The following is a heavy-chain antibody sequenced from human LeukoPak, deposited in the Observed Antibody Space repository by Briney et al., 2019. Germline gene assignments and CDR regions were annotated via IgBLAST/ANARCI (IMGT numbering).Heavy chain of an antibody. CDR2: ISSSGSYI. V-gene: IGHV3-21*01. CDR3: ARADVGSSGDIYV. D-gene: IGHD3-22*01. Sequence: ETLSLTCTVSGGSISNCYWNWVRQAPGKGLEWVSSISSSGSYIYYADSVKGRFTISRDNAKNSLYLQMNSLRAEDTAVYYCARADVGSSGDIYVWGKGTTVTVSS. J-gene: IGHJ6*04. CDR1: GGSISNCY.